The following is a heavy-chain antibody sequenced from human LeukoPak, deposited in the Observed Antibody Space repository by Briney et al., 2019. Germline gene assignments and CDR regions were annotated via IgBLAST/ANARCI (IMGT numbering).Heavy chain of an antibody. CDR1: GVSITSGSYY. V-gene: IGHV4-61*02. Sequence: SQTLSLTCTVSGVSITSGSYYWSWIRQPPGKGLEWIGGIYTSGSTNYNPSLKSRVTISVDTSKNQFSLKLSSVTAEHTGVYYCARGGARYCSSNRCSLDHWGQGTLVPVPS. J-gene: IGHJ4*02. CDR2: IYTSGST. CDR3: ARGGARYCSSNRCSLDH. D-gene: IGHD2-2*01.